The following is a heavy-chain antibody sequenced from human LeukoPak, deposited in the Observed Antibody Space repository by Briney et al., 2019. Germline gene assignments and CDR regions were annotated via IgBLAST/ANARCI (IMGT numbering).Heavy chain of an antibody. D-gene: IGHD6-13*01. CDR1: GVSINTYF. Sequence: SETLSLTCTVSGVSINTYFWSWIRQPPGKGLEWIGYVYYTGTTNYNPSLKSRVTISVDTSKNQFSLNLSSVTAADTAVYYCARAGANGIEAAGSLRYWGQGTLVTVSS. J-gene: IGHJ4*02. CDR2: VYYTGTT. CDR3: ARAGANGIEAAGSLRY. V-gene: IGHV4-59*01.